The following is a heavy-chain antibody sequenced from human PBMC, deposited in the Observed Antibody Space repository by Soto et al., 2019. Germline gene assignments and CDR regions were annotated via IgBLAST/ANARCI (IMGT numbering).Heavy chain of an antibody. Sequence: GGSLRLSCAASGFTFSSYAMSWVRQAPGKGLEWVSAISGSGGSTYYADSVKGRFTISRDNSKNTLYPQMNSLRAEDSAVYYCAKEQILGGSYYYWGQGTLVTVSS. CDR3: AKEQILGGSYYY. J-gene: IGHJ4*02. D-gene: IGHD1-26*01. CDR1: GFTFSSYA. V-gene: IGHV3-23*01. CDR2: ISGSGGST.